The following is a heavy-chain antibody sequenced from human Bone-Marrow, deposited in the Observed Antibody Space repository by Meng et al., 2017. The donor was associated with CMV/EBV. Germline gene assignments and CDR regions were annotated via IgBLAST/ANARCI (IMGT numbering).Heavy chain of an antibody. Sequence: SETLSLTCTVSGGSISSYYWSWIRQPPGKGLEWIGYIYYSGSTNYNPSLKSRVTISVDTSKNQFSLKLSSVTAADTAVYCCARSVGCSSTYCYTYTSSWYPDYWGQGTLVTVSS. CDR3: ARSVGCSSTYCYTYTSSWYPDY. CDR1: GGSISSYY. V-gene: IGHV4-59*01. CDR2: IYYSGST. J-gene: IGHJ4*02. D-gene: IGHD6-13*01.